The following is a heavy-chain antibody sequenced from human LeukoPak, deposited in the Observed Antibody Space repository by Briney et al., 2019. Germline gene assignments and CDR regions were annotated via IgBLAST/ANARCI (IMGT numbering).Heavy chain of an antibody. CDR3: ARVSGWPWDH. D-gene: IGHD2-15*01. CDR1: GFTSSSFS. V-gene: IGHV3-48*02. CDR2: ISLSSTTI. Sequence: GGSLRLSCAASGFTSSSFSMTWVRQAPGKGLEWVSYISLSSTTIYYADSVKGRFTISRDDAKNSLYLQMNSLRDEDTAVYYCARVSGWPWDHWGQGTLVTVSS. J-gene: IGHJ4*02.